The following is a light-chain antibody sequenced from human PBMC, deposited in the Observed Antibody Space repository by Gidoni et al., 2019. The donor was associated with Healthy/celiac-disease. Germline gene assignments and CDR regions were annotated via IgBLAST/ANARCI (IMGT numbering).Light chain of an antibody. Sequence: AMRLNHSPYSLSASVGDRVTITCRASQGIRNDLGWYQQKPGKAPKLLIYAASSLQSGVPSRGSGSGSCTDFTLTISSLQPEDFATYYCLQEYNYSWTFGQGTKVEIK. V-gene: IGKV1-6*01. CDR2: AAS. CDR1: QGIRND. J-gene: IGKJ1*01. CDR3: LQEYNYSWT.